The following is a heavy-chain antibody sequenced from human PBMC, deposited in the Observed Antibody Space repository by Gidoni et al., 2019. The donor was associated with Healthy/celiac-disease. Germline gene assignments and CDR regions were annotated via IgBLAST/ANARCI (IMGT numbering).Heavy chain of an antibody. CDR3: AKDARGDYYFDY. CDR2: ISGSGGST. Sequence: EVQLLESGGGLVQPGGSLRLYCAGSGFTFSSYAMSWVRQAPGKGLEWVSSISGSGGSTYYAGSVKGRFTISRDNSKNTLYLQMNSLRAEDTAVYYCAKDARGDYYFDYWGQGTLVTVSS. CDR1: GFTFSSYA. J-gene: IGHJ4*02. D-gene: IGHD4-17*01. V-gene: IGHV3-23*01.